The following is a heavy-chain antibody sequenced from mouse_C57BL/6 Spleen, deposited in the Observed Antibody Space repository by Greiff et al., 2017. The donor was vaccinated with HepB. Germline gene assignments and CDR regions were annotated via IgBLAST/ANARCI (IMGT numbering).Heavy chain of an antibody. D-gene: IGHD1-1*01. V-gene: IGHV1-42*01. CDR2: INPSTGGT. J-gene: IGHJ4*01. Sequence: EVKLMESGPELVKPGASVKISCKASGYSFTGYYMNWVKQSPEKSLEWIGEINPSTGGTTYNQKFKAKATLTVDKSSSTAYMQLKSLTSEDSAVYYCARSITTVVEDYAMDYWGQGTSVTVSS. CDR1: GYSFTGYY. CDR3: ARSITTVVEDYAMDY.